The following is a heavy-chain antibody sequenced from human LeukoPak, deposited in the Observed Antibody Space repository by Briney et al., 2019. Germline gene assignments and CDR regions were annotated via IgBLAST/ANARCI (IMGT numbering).Heavy chain of an antibody. V-gene: IGHV3-23*01. CDR3: ARDLTMTRYYDYVWGSYRYTPAYYFDY. D-gene: IGHD3-16*02. Sequence: PGGSLRLSCAASGFTFSSYVMSWVRQAPGKGLEWVSAISGGGSSTYYADSVKGRFTISRDNSKNSLYLQMNSLRAEDTAVYYCARDLTMTRYYDYVWGSYRYTPAYYFDYWGQGTLVTVSS. CDR2: ISGGGSST. J-gene: IGHJ4*02. CDR1: GFTFSSYV.